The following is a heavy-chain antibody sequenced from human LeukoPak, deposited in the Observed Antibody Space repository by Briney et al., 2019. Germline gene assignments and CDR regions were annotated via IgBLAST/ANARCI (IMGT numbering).Heavy chain of an antibody. J-gene: IGHJ4*02. V-gene: IGHV4-34*01. CDR3: ARSVRNYFDY. CDR1: GGSFSGYY. CDR2: INHSGST. D-gene: IGHD3-22*01. Sequence: PSETLSLTCAVYGGSFSGYYWSWIRQPPGKGLEWIGEINHSGSTNYNPSLKSRVTISVDTSKNQFSLKLSSVTAADTAVYRCARSVRNYFDYWAQGTLVTVSS.